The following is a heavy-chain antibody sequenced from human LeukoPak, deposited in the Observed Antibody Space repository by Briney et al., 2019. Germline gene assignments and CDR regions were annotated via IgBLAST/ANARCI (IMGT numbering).Heavy chain of an antibody. CDR2: VNPEDGET. Sequence: ASVKVSCKGSGYTFTDYYMHWVQQAPGQGLEWMGLVNPEDGETIYAEKFQGRVTITADTSTATAYMELSSLRSKDTAVYYWATIEYSSSSRSFDIWGQGTMVTVSS. J-gene: IGHJ3*02. V-gene: IGHV1-69-2*01. CDR3: ATIEYSSSSRSFDI. D-gene: IGHD6-6*01. CDR1: GYTFTDYY.